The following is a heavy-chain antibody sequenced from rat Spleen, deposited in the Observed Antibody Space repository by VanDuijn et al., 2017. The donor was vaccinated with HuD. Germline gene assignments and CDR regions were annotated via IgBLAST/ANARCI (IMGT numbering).Heavy chain of an antibody. CDR3: ARDSYNNYGFDY. CDR1: GFSLTSYT. Sequence: QVQLKESGPGLVQPSQTLSLTCTVSGFSLTSYTLSWVRQPPGKGLEWIAAISSGGTSYYNSVLNPRLSINRDISKSQVFLKMSSLQTEDTATYYCARDSYNNYGFDYWGQGVMVTVSS. D-gene: IGHD1-10*01. CDR2: ISSGGTS. J-gene: IGHJ2*01. V-gene: IGHV2-6*01.